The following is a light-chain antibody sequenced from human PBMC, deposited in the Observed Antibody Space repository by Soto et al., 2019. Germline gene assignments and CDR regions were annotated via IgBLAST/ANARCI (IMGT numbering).Light chain of an antibody. V-gene: IGKV3-15*01. CDR3: QQYNSWPYT. CDR2: DAS. Sequence: EIVMTQSPATLSVSPGERVALSCRASQSVRSNFAWYQQKPGQAPRILIYDASTRATGIPARFSGSGSGTEFTLTISRLHSEYSGVYCCQQYNSWPYTFGQGTKLEIK. CDR1: QSVRSN. J-gene: IGKJ2*01.